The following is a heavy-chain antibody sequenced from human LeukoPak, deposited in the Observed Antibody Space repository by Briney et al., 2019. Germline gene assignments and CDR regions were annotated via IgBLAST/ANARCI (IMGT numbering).Heavy chain of an antibody. CDR3: ARLSSSWNYYGMDV. CDR2: INAGNGNT. D-gene: IGHD6-13*01. Sequence: ASVKVSCKASGYTFTSYAMHWVRQAPGQRLEWMGWINAGNGNTKYSQKFQGRVTITRDTSASTAYMELSSLRSEDTAVYYCARLSSSWNYYGMDVWGQGTTVTVSS. J-gene: IGHJ6*02. V-gene: IGHV1-3*01. CDR1: GYTFTSYA.